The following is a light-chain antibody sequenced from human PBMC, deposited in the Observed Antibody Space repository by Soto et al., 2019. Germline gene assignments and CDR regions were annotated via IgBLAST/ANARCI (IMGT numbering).Light chain of an antibody. J-gene: IGLJ1*01. CDR1: SSDVGSYNL. CDR2: EGS. CDR3: FSYAGSSTYV. Sequence: QSALTQPASVSGSPGQSITISCTGTSSDVGSYNLFSWYQQHPGKAPKLMIYEGSTRPPGVSNRFSGSKSGNTASLTISGLQAEDEADYYCFSYAGSSTYVFGTGTKVTVL. V-gene: IGLV2-23*01.